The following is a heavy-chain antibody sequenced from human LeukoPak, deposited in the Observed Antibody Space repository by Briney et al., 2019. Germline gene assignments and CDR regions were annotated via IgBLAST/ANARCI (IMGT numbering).Heavy chain of an antibody. V-gene: IGHV4-34*01. Sequence: PSETLSLTCAVYGGSFSGYYWSWIRQPPGKGLEWIGEINHSGSTNYNPSLKSRVTISVDTSKSQFSLKLSSVTAADTAVYYCARDPSLHYYDSSGSDYWGQGTLVTVSS. CDR1: GGSFSGYY. CDR2: INHSGST. J-gene: IGHJ4*02. CDR3: ARDPSLHYYDSSGSDY. D-gene: IGHD3-22*01.